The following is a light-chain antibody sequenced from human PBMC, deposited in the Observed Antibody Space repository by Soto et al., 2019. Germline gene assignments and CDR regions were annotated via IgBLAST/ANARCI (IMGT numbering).Light chain of an antibody. Sequence: DIVLTQSPDSVAVSLGERATINCKSSQSVLFSINQKNYLAWYHQKPGQPPKLLIYWASIRESGVPTRFSGSGSGTNFTLTISSLHAEDAAAYYCQQYYTTPPTFGLGTKVEVK. CDR3: QQYYTTPPT. J-gene: IGKJ1*01. CDR1: QSVLFSINQKNY. V-gene: IGKV4-1*01. CDR2: WAS.